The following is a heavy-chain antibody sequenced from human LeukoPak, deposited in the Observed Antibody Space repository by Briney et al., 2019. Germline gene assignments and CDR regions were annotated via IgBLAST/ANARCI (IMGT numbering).Heavy chain of an antibody. Sequence: SETLSHTCTVPGDSISTYYWSWIRQPAGKGLEWIGRVYVTGSTNLNPALQSRVTMSVDTSKNQSSLKLTSVTAADTAVYYCARDRQWLVDHWGQGTLVTVSS. V-gene: IGHV4-4*07. D-gene: IGHD6-19*01. CDR3: ARDRQWLVDH. J-gene: IGHJ5*02. CDR2: VYVTGST. CDR1: GDSISTYY.